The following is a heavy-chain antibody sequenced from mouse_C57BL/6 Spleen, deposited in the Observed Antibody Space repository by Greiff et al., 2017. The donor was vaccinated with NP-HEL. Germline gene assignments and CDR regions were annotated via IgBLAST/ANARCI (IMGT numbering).Heavy chain of an antibody. J-gene: IGHJ2*01. V-gene: IGHV1-61*01. CDR3: ARRNYGSRDY. CDR2: IYPSDSET. D-gene: IGHD1-1*01. Sequence: PGQGLDWIGNIYPSDSETHYNQKFKDKATLTVDKSSSTAYMQLSSLTSEDSAVYYCARRNYGSRDYWGQGTTLTVSS.